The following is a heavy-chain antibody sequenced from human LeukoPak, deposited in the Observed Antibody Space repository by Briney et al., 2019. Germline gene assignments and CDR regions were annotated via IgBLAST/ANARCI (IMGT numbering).Heavy chain of an antibody. CDR2: INHSGST. V-gene: IGHV4-34*01. CDR3: ARVKGYSYGYAGWFDP. D-gene: IGHD5-18*01. Sequence: SETLSLTCAVYGGSFSGYYWSWIRQPPGKGLEWIGEINHSGSTNYNPPLKSRVTISVDTSKNQFSLRLSSVTAADTAVYYCARVKGYSYGYAGWFDPWGQGTLVTVSP. CDR1: GGSFSGYY. J-gene: IGHJ5*02.